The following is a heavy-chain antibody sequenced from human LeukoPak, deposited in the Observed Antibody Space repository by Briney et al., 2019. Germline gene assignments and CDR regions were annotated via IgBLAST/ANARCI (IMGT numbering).Heavy chain of an antibody. Sequence: PGGSLRLSCAASGFTFSNAWMSWVRQAPGKGLEWVAFIRYDNTNKYYADSVKGRFTISRDNSKNTLYLQMNSLRAEDTAVYYCAETNNRNAFDIWGQGTMVTVSS. J-gene: IGHJ3*02. V-gene: IGHV3-30*02. CDR1: GFTFSNAW. CDR3: AETNNRNAFDI. D-gene: IGHD1-14*01. CDR2: IRYDNTNK.